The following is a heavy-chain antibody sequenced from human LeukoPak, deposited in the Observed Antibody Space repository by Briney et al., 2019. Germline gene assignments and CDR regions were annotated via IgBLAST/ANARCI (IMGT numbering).Heavy chain of an antibody. CDR2: TYYRSKWYN. J-gene: IGHJ6*02. CDR3: AREGGYSSSWLHYCYYYGMDV. Sequence: SQTLSLTCAISGDSVSSNSAAWNWIRQSPSRGLEWLGRTYYRSKWYNDYAVSVKSRITINPDTSKNQFFLQLNSVTPEDTAVYYCAREGGYSSSWLHYCYYYGMDVWGQGTTVTVSS. D-gene: IGHD6-13*01. V-gene: IGHV6-1*01. CDR1: GDSVSSNSAA.